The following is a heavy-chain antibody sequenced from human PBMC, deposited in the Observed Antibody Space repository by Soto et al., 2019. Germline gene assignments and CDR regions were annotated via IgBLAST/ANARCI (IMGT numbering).Heavy chain of an antibody. Sequence: PSETLSLTCTVSGGSISSSSYYWGWIRQPPGKGLEWMGSIYYSGSTYYNPSLKSRVTISVDTSKNQFSLKLSSVTAADTAVYYCARRSPTGDAHFDYWGQGTLVTVSS. D-gene: IGHD3-10*01. J-gene: IGHJ4*02. CDR2: IYYSGST. CDR1: GGSISSSSYY. V-gene: IGHV4-39*01. CDR3: ARRSPTGDAHFDY.